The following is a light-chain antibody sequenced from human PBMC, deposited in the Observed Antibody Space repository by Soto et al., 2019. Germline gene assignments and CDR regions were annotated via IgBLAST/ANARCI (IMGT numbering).Light chain of an antibody. CDR1: QTITGS. V-gene: IGKV1-5*03. CDR2: RAS. J-gene: IGKJ2*01. Sequence: DIPMTQSPSTLSASVGDRVTISCRASQTITGSLAWYQQKPGKAPKLEIHRASDLEAGVPSRFSGSGSGTEFTLTISSLQPDDVATYYCQQYHSFPTFGPGTKLEIK. CDR3: QQYHSFPT.